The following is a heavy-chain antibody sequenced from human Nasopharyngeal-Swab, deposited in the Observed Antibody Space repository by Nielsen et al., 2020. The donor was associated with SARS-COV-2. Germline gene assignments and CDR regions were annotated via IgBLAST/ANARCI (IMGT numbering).Heavy chain of an antibody. CDR2: IFHSGNT. CDR3: ARPTLGYSSFRFDP. Sequence: SETLSLTCTVSGGSITSYYWGWIRQPPGKGLEWIGYIFHSGNTNYNPSLKSRVTMSVDTSKNQFSLRLSSVTAADSAVYYCARPTLGYSSFRFDPWGQGTLVTVSS. D-gene: IGHD6-19*01. CDR1: GGSITSYY. V-gene: IGHV4-59*01. J-gene: IGHJ5*02.